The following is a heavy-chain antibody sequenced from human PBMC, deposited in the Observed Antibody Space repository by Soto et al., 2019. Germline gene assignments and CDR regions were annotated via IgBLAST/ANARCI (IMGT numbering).Heavy chain of an antibody. J-gene: IGHJ4*02. D-gene: IGHD4-4*01. CDR3: ASWDGYNKYFFG. CDR2: IKQDGSEK. Sequence: GGSLRLSCAASGFTFSTYWMSWVRQAPGKGLEWVANIKQDGSEKYYVDSVKGRFTISRDNAKDSLYLQMNSLRAEDTAVYYCASWDGYNKYFFGWSQGTLVTVSS. CDR1: GFTFSTYW. V-gene: IGHV3-7*01.